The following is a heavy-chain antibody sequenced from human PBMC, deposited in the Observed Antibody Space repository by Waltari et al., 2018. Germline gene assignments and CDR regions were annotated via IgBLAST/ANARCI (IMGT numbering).Heavy chain of an antibody. V-gene: IGHV4-30-4*08. CDR2: IHQTGST. D-gene: IGHD3-3*01. Sequence: QMQLQESGPGLVKPSQTLTLTCAVSGDSVTSGESYWSWIRHLPGKGLEWIGYIHQTGSTLYKPSLESRLTMSLDKSKNEFSLRLTSMTAADTAVYFCARWYFSAGSGQGFDYWGHGTQVTVSS. CDR3: ARWYFSAGSGQGFDY. J-gene: IGHJ4*01. CDR1: GDSVTSGESY.